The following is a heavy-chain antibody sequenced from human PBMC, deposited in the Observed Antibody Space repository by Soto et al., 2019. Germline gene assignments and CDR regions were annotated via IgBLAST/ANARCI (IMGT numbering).Heavy chain of an antibody. CDR1: GFIFNAYA. CDR2: IGGSGGNT. V-gene: IGHV3-23*01. D-gene: IGHD4-4*01. CDR3: ARVASDYINSAVH. J-gene: IGHJ4*02. Sequence: EVQLLESGGGLVQPGGSLRLSCAASGFIFNAYAMTWVRQAPGKGLEWVSAIGGSGGNTYYAASVKGRFTISRDNSKGTVDLEMNRLRLDDTAVYFCARVASDYINSAVHWRQGILVTVSS.